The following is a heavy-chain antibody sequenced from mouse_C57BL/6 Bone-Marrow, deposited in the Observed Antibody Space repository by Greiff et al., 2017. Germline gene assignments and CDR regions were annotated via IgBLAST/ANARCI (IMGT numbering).Heavy chain of an antibody. CDR2: SSNNANDYST. V-gene: IGHV7-1*01. CDR1: GFTFSDFY. Sequence: EVKLVESGGGLVQSGRSLRLSCATSGFTFSDFYMYWVRQAPGKGLEWIAASSNNANDYSTEYSVSVKGRFIVSRDTSQSNIYLQMNALNAEDTDIYYCARDDWGLYAMDYWGQGTSVTVSS. D-gene: IGHD4-1*01. J-gene: IGHJ4*01. CDR3: ARDDWGLYAMDY.